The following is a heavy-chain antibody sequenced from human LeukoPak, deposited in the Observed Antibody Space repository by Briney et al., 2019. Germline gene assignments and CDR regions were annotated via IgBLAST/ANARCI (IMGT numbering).Heavy chain of an antibody. CDR3: STDSGRSYFYFDF. CDR1: GFGLSVLS. D-gene: IGHD3-10*01. Sequence: GASVKVSCKISGFGLSVLSIHWMRQAPGKGLEWVGGIRPETGEPIFAQKFPGRVTITEDTFTDTGYLELRGLTSEDTAVYYCSTDSGRSYFYFDFWGQGTLVTVSS. J-gene: IGHJ4*02. CDR2: IRPETGEP. V-gene: IGHV1-24*01.